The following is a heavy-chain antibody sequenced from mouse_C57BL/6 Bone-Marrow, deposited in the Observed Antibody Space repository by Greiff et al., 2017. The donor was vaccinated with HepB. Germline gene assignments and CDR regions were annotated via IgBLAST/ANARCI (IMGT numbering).Heavy chain of an antibody. D-gene: IGHD2-3*01. CDR1: GYTFTTYP. CDR2: FHPYNDDT. CDR3: ARAIFDGYYGVTY. Sequence: SGAELVKPGASVKMSCKASGYTFTTYPIEWMKQNHGKSLEWIGNFHPYNDDTKYNEKFKGKATLTVEKSSSTVYLELSRLTSDESAVYYCARAIFDGYYGVTYWGQGTLVTVSA. V-gene: IGHV1-47*01. J-gene: IGHJ3*01.